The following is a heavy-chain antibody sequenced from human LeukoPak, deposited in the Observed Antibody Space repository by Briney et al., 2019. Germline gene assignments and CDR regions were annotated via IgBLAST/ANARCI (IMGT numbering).Heavy chain of an antibody. J-gene: IGHJ4*02. CDR3: ARHPRDTALFTIDY. CDR2: IYSDNT. Sequence: GGSLRLSCTVSGFTVSSNSMSWVRQAPGKGLEWVSFIYSDNTHYSDSVKGRFTISRDNSKNTLYLQMNSLRAEDTAVYYCARHPRDTALFTIDYWGQGTLVTVSS. V-gene: IGHV3-53*01. CDR1: GFTVSSNS. D-gene: IGHD5-18*01.